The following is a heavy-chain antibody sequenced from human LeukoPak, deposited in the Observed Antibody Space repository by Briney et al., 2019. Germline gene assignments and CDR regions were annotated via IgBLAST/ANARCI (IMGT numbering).Heavy chain of an antibody. CDR2: ISSSSSYI. D-gene: IGHD5-12*01. CDR3: ARPPSGPRYYYMDV. J-gene: IGHJ6*03. CDR1: GFTFSSYS. Sequence: GGSLRLSCAASGFTFSSYSMNWVRQAPGKGLEWVSSISSSSSYIYYADSVKGRFTISRDNAKNSLYLQMNSLRAEDTAVYYCARPPSGPRYYYMDVWGKGTTVTVSS. V-gene: IGHV3-21*01.